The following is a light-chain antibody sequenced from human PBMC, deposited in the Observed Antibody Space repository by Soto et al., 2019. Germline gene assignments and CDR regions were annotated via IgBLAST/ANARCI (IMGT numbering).Light chain of an antibody. V-gene: IGLV7-46*01. Sequence: QAVVTQEPSLTVSPGGTVTLTCGSSTGAVTSGHYPYWFQQKPGQAPRTLIYEASNKHSWTPARFSASLLGGKATLTLSGAQPEDEAQYYCLLSYSGADVVFGGGPKVTVL. J-gene: IGLJ2*01. CDR2: EAS. CDR1: TGAVTSGHY. CDR3: LLSYSGADVV.